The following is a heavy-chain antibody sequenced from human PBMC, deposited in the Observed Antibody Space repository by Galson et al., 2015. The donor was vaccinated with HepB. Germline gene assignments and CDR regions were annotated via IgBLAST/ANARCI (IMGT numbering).Heavy chain of an antibody. J-gene: IGHJ3*02. CDR2: ISYDGSNK. CDR3: AREGLLWFGELLGAFDI. V-gene: IGHV3-30*04. D-gene: IGHD3-10*01. CDR1: GFTFSSYA. Sequence: SLRLSCAASGFTFSSYAMHWVRQAPGKGLEWVAVISYDGSNKYYADSVKGRFTISRDNSKNTLYLQMNSLRAEDTAVYYCAREGLLWFGELLGAFDIWGQGTMVTVSS.